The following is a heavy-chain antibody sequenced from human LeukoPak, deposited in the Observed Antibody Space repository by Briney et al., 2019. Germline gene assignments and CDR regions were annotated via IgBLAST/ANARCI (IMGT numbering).Heavy chain of an antibody. CDR3: ARGIRIVVLPAAIRFDY. CDR2: INPNSGGT. J-gene: IGHJ4*02. V-gene: IGHV1-2*02. CDR1: GYTFTGYY. Sequence: GASVKVSCKASGYTFTGYYMHWVRQAPGQGVEWMGWINPNSGGTNYAQKFQGRVTMTRDMSISTAYMELSRLRSDDTAVYYCARGIRIVVLPAAIRFDYWGQGTLVTVSS. D-gene: IGHD2-2*02.